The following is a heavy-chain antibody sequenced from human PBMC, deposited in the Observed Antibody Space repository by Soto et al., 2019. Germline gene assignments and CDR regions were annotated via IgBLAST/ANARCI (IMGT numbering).Heavy chain of an antibody. CDR2: IIPIFGTA. CDR3: ARVGDGYRHHFDY. J-gene: IGHJ4*02. Sequence: GASVKVPCKASGGTFSSYAISRVRQAPGQGLEWMGGIIPIFGTANYAQKFQGRVTITADESTSTAYMELSSLRSEDTAVYYCARVGDGYRHHFDYWGQGTLVTVSS. V-gene: IGHV1-69*13. CDR1: GGTFSSYA. D-gene: IGHD5-12*01.